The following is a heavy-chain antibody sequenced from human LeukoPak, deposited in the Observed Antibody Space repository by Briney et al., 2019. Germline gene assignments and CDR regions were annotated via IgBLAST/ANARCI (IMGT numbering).Heavy chain of an antibody. D-gene: IGHD2/OR15-2a*01. CDR1: GYTFTTYG. CDR3: ARDCNSGNCYSDS. V-gene: IGHV1-18*01. Sequence: ASVQVSCKASGYTFTTYGISWVRQAPGQGLEWMGWINTYNGNANSAQKFQDGVTMTRDTSTSTAYMDLRRLRSDDTAVYYCARDCNSGNCYSDSWGQGTLVTVSS. CDR2: INTYNGNA. J-gene: IGHJ4*02.